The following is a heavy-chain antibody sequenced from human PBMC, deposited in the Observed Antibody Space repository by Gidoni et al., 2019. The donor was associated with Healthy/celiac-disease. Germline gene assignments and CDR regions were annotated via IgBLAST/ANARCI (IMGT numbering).Heavy chain of an antibody. CDR3: ARHLLYDFWSGYLYVEIVSYFDY. D-gene: IGHD3-3*01. CDR2: IYYSGST. V-gene: IGHV4-39*01. Sequence: QLQLQESGPGLVKPSETLSLPCPVSGGSISSSSYYWGWIRQPPGKGLEWIGSIYYSGSTYYNPSLKSRVTISVDTSKNQFSLKLSSVTAADTAVYYCARHLLYDFWSGYLYVEIVSYFDYWGQGTLVTVSS. CDR1: GGSISSSSYY. J-gene: IGHJ4*02.